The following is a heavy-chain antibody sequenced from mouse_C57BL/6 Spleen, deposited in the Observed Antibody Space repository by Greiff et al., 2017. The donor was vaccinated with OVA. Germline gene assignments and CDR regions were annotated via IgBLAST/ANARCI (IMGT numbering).Heavy chain of an antibody. J-gene: IGHJ4*01. V-gene: IGHV1-42*01. Sequence: VQLQQSGPELVKPGASVKISCKASGYSFTGYYMNWVKQSPEKSLEWIGEINPSTGGTTYNQKFKDKATLTVDKSSSTAYMQLKSLTSEDSAVYYCARWGYGSSDYAMDYWGQGTSVTVSS. CDR2: INPSTGGT. CDR1: GYSFTGYY. CDR3: ARWGYGSSDYAMDY. D-gene: IGHD1-1*01.